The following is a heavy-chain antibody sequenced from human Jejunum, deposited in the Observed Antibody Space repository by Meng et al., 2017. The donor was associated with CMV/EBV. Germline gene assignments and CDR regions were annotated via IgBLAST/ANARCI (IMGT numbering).Heavy chain of an antibody. D-gene: IGHD3-3*01. J-gene: IGHJ3*02. Sequence: SNDWMAWVRQAPGKGPEWVTSIKKDGSEKNYVDSVKGRFTISRDNAKNSLYLQMNSLRAEDTAVYYCARGIRVLEWLFVPNVFDIWGHGTMVTVSS. CDR1: SNDW. V-gene: IGHV3-7*01. CDR2: IKKDGSEK. CDR3: ARGIRVLEWLFVPNVFDI.